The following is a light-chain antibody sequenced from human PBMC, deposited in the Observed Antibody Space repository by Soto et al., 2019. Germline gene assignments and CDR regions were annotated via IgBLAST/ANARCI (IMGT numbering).Light chain of an antibody. CDR1: RSISSY. CDR2: ASF. V-gene: IGKV1-39*01. J-gene: IGKJ2*01. CDR3: QQCYNTPYT. Sequence: DIQMTQSPSSLSVSVGDRVTITCRASRSISSYLNWYQQKPGKAPELLIYASFNLQSGVPSRFSGSGSGTDFTLTISSLQPEDFATYYCQQCYNTPYTSGQGTKLEMK.